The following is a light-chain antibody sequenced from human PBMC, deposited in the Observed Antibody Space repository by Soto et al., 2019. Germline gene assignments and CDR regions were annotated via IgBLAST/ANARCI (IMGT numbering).Light chain of an antibody. CDR2: DNN. CDR1: CSNIGNNY. V-gene: IGLV1-51*01. CDR3: GTWDSSLSAWYV. Sequence: QSALRQPPSVSAAPGQKVTISCSGSCSNIGNNYVSWYQQLPGTAPKLLIYDNNKRPSGIPDRFSGSKSGTSATLGITGLQTGDEADYYCGTWDSSLSAWYVFGTGTKVTVL. J-gene: IGLJ1*01.